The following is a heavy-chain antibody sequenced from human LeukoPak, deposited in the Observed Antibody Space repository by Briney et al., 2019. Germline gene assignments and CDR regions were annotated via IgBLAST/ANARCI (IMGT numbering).Heavy chain of an antibody. CDR2: ISADGGNT. J-gene: IGHJ4*02. V-gene: IGHV3-23*01. D-gene: IGHD5-24*01. Sequence: GGSLRLSCAASGFTFSSYAMSWVRQAPGKGLEWVSAISADGGNTYYADSVKGRFTISRDNSKNTLYLQMNSLRVEDTAVYYCAKDKGDGYKPLDYWGQGTLVTVSS. CDR3: AKDKGDGYKPLDY. CDR1: GFTFSSYA.